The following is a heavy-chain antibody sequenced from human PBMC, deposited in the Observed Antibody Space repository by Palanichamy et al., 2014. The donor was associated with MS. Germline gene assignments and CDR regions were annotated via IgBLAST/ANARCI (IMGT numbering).Heavy chain of an antibody. CDR2: IYYSGNT. CDR1: GGSISSGDYY. CDR3: ARVATTVTTDNRFDP. Sequence: QLQLQESGPGLVKPSQTLSLTCIVSGGSISSGDYYWSWIRQSPGKGLEWIGFIYYSGNTYYNPSLKSRVTISVDTSKNQFSLRMTSVTAADTAVYYCARVATTVTTDNRFDPWGQGTLVTVSS. V-gene: IGHV4-30-4*01. J-gene: IGHJ5*02. D-gene: IGHD4-11*01.